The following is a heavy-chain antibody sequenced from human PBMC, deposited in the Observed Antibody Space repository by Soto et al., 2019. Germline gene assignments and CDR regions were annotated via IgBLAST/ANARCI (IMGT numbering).Heavy chain of an antibody. CDR1: GGSFSGYY. CDR3: ARGIGYCSSINCYSSRRLRFDS. CDR2: VNHSGTT. D-gene: IGHD2-2*01. Sequence: QVQLQQWGAGLLKPSETLSLTCAVYGGSFSGYYWTWIRQSPEKGLEWIGEVNHSGTTYYNPSLKTRVTLPVHTPKTQFSLKMSSVTAADTAVYYCARGIGYCSSINCYSSRRLRFDSWGQGTLVTVSS. V-gene: IGHV4-34*01. J-gene: IGHJ4*02.